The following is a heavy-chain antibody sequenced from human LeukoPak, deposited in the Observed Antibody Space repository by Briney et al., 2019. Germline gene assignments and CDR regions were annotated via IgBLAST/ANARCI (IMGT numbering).Heavy chain of an antibody. CDR1: GGSISSSTYY. V-gene: IGHV4-39*01. CDR2: IFYSGST. Sequence: QTSETLSLTCTVSGGSISSSTYYWGWIRQPPGKGLEWIGSIFYSGSTYYNPSLKSRVTISVDTSKNQFSLKLNSVTAADTAVYYCARQENSNWDWGQGTLVTVSS. D-gene: IGHD6-13*01. CDR3: ARQENSNWD. J-gene: IGHJ4*02.